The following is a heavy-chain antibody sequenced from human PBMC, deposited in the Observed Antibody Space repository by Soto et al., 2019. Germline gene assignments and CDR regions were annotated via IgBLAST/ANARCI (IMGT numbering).Heavy chain of an antibody. Sequence: QVQLVESGGGVVQPGRSLRLSCAASGFTFSSYGMHWVRQAPGKGLEWVAVIWYDGSNKYYADSVKGRFTISRDNSKNTLYLQMNSLRAEDTAVYYCARDYYYYSSGYLDYWGQGTLVTVSS. CDR3: ARDYYYYSSGYLDY. D-gene: IGHD3-22*01. V-gene: IGHV3-33*01. CDR2: IWYDGSNK. J-gene: IGHJ4*02. CDR1: GFTFSSYG.